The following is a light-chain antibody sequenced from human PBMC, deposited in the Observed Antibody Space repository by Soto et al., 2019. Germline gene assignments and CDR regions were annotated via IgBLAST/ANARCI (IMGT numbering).Light chain of an antibody. Sequence: DVVMTQSPLSLPVTLGQPASISCRSSQSLVYTDGNTYLNWFHQRPGQSPRRLIYQVSTRDSGVPDRFSGGGSGTDFTLKIDRVEAEDVGVYYCMQGPHWPPTIGGGTTVEIK. V-gene: IGKV2-30*01. CDR2: QVS. CDR3: MQGPHWPPT. J-gene: IGKJ4*01. CDR1: QSLVYTDGNTY.